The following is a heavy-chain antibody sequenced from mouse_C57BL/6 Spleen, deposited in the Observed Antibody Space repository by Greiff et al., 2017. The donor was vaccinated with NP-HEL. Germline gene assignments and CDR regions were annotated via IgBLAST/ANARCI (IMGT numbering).Heavy chain of an antibody. V-gene: IGHV1-72*01. D-gene: IGHD1-1*01. J-gene: IGHJ1*03. CDR1: GYTFTSYW. Sequence: QVHVKQSGAELVKPGASVKLSCKASGYTFTSYWMHWVKQKPGRGLEWIGRIDPNSGGTKYNEKFKSKATLTVDKPSSTAYMQLSSLTSEDSAVYYCARGGLLRYGYFDVWGTGTTVTVSS. CDR3: ARGGLLRYGYFDV. CDR2: IDPNSGGT.